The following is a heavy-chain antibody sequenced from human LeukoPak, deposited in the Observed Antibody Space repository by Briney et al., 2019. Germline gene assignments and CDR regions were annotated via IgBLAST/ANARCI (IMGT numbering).Heavy chain of an antibody. CDR1: GGSINNYY. CDR2: IYYTGIT. D-gene: IGHD3-16*01. V-gene: IGHV4-59*01. CDR3: ARDRGSGGGFDY. J-gene: IGHJ4*02. Sequence: SETLSLTCTVSGGSINNYYWSWIRQPPGKGLEGIAYIYYTGITNYNPSLKSRVTISVDTSQNQFSLKLSSVIAADTAVYYCARDRGSGGGFDYWGQGTLVTVSS.